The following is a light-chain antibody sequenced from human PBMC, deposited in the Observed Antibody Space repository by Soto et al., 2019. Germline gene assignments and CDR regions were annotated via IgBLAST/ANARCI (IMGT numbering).Light chain of an antibody. J-gene: IGKJ1*01. V-gene: IGKV1-39*01. CDR3: QQSYSTSWT. CDR1: KSICSY. CDR2: AAS. Sequence: DMQMTQSPSSLSASVGGRVTITCRASKSICSYLNWYQQKPGKAPKLLIYAASSLQSEVPSRFSGSGSGTDFTLTISSLQPEDFATYYCQQSYSTSWTFGQGTKVEIK.